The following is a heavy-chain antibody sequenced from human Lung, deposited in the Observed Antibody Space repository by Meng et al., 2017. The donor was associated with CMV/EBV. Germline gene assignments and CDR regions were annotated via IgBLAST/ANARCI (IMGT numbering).Heavy chain of an antibody. CDR3: ARVEVGITSGDY. CDR2: INAYNGDT. D-gene: IGHD1-26*01. Sequence: QVPLVQSGGEVKKPGASLKVSCNASGYTFTNYGITWVRQAPGQGLELMGWINAYNGDTNYAQTLQGRVTMTTDTSTSTAYMELRSLRSDDTAVYYCARVEVGITSGDYWGQGTLVTVSS. V-gene: IGHV1-18*01. CDR1: GYTFTNYG. J-gene: IGHJ4*02.